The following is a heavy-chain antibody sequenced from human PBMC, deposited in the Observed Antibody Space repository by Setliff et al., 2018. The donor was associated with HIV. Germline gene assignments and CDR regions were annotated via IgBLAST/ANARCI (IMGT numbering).Heavy chain of an antibody. CDR1: NYSISSAYY. D-gene: IGHD6-19*01. CDR2: IHHSGST. V-gene: IGHV4-38-2*01. Sequence: PSETLSLTCAVSNYSISSAYYWGWIRHPPGKGLEWIGSIHHSGSTYYNPSLKSRVTISVDTSKNQFSLKLSSVTAADTAVYYCARRPAGAVAGGYGMDVWGQGTTVTVSS. CDR3: ARRPAGAVAGGYGMDV. J-gene: IGHJ6*02.